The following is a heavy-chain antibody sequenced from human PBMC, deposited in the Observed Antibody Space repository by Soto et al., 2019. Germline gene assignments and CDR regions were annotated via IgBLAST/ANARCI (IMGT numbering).Heavy chain of an antibody. CDR2: ISSDGSNK. D-gene: IGHD3-16*01. Sequence: QVQLVESGGGVVRPGMSLRLSCAASGFTFSAFGMHWVRQAPGKGLEWVAVISSDGSNKHYADSVKGRFTISRDNYKNTVYLQMNGLRTEDTAAYYCAKTGESGYDWGWFDPWGQGTLVTVSS. CDR1: GFTFSAFG. CDR3: AKTGESGYDWGWFDP. V-gene: IGHV3-30*18. J-gene: IGHJ5*02.